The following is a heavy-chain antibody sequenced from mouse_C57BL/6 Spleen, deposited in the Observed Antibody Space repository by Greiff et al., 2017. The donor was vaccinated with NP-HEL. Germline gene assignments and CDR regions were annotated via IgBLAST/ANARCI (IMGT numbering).Heavy chain of an antibody. Sequence: QVHVKQSGAELVRPGASVTLSCKASGYTFTDYEMHWVKQTPVHGLEWIGAIDPETGGTAYNQKFKGKAILTADKSSSTAYMELRSLTSEDSAVYYSLHYYGSSYGYFDVWGTGTTVTVSS. CDR2: IDPETGGT. J-gene: IGHJ1*03. D-gene: IGHD1-1*01. CDR3: LHYYGSSYGYFDV. V-gene: IGHV1-15*01. CDR1: GYTFTDYE.